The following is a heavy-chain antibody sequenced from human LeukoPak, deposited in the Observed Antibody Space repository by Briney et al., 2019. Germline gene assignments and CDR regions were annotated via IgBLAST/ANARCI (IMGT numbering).Heavy chain of an antibody. CDR1: GYTFTGYY. V-gene: IGHV1-2*02. Sequence: GASVKVSCKASGYTFTGYYMHWVRQAPGQGLEWMGWINPNSGGTNYAQKFQGRVTMTRDTSTSTVYMELSSLRSEDTAVYYCARDHRGDRGAAFDYWGQGTLVTVSS. CDR2: INPNSGGT. CDR3: ARDHRGDRGAAFDY. D-gene: IGHD3-10*01. J-gene: IGHJ4*02.